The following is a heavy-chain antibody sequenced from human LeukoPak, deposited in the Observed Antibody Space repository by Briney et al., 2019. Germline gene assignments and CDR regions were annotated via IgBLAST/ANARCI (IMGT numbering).Heavy chain of an antibody. V-gene: IGHV4-30-2*01. CDR3: ARMIAAAAYFDY. J-gene: IGHJ4*02. Sequence: SQTLSLTCAVSGGSISSGGYSWSWIRQPPGKGLEWIGYIYHSGSTYYNPSLKSRVTMSVDTSKNQFSLKLSSVTAADTAVYYCARMIAAAAYFDYWGQGTLVTVSS. CDR2: IYHSGST. D-gene: IGHD6-13*01. CDR1: GGSISSGGYS.